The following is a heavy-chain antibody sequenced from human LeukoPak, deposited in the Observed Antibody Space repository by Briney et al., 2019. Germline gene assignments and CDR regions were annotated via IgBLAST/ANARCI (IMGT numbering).Heavy chain of an antibody. Sequence: GGSLRLSCAASGFPFSSYAMSWVRQAPGKGLEWVSAISGSGGSTYYADSVKGRFTISRDNSKNTLYLQMNSLRAEDTAVYYCAKVLGMVQYFDLWGRGTLVTVSS. J-gene: IGHJ2*01. CDR2: ISGSGGST. V-gene: IGHV3-23*01. D-gene: IGHD1-1*01. CDR1: GFPFSSYA. CDR3: AKVLGMVQYFDL.